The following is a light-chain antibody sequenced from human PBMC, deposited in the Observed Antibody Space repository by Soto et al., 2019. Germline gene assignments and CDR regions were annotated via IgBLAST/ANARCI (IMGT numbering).Light chain of an antibody. CDR2: GAS. V-gene: IGKV3-15*01. CDR3: QQYIRWPLT. CDR1: QSVSSN. Sequence: EVVMTQSPGMLSVSPGERATLSCRASQSVSSNLAWYQQKPGQAPSLLIYGASTRATGTPARFSGSGSGTEFTLTISSLQSEDFAVYYCQQYIRWPLTFGGGTKVDIK. J-gene: IGKJ4*01.